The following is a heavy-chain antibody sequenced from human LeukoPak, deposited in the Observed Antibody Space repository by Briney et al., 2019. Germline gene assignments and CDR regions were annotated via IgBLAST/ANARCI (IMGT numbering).Heavy chain of an antibody. CDR3: ASLARAPAAAMDV. CDR1: GGSFSGYY. J-gene: IGHJ6*02. V-gene: IGHV4-34*01. D-gene: IGHD2-2*01. CDR2: INHSGST. Sequence: SETLSLTCAVYGGSFSGYYWSWIRQPPGKGLEWIGEINHSGSTNYNPSLKSRVTISVDTSKNQFSLKLSSVTAADTAVYYCASLARAPAAAMDVWGQGTTVTVSS.